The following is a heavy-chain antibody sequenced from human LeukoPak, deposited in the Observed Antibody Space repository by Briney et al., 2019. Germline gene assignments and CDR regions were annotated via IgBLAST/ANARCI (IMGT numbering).Heavy chain of an antibody. D-gene: IGHD3-22*01. J-gene: IGHJ3*02. CDR3: AREGDYDSSADAFDI. CDR2: IKQDGSEK. CDR1: GFTFSSYW. V-gene: IGHV3-7*01. Sequence: GGSLRLSCAASGFTFSSYWMSWVRQAPGKGLEWVANIKQDGSEKYYVDSVEGRFTISRDNAKNSLYLQMNSLRAEDTAVYYCAREGDYDSSADAFDIWGQGTMVTVSS.